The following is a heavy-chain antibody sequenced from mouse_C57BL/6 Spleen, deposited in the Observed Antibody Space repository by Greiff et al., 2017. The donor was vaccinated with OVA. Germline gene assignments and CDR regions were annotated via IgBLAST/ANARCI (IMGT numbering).Heavy chain of an antibody. Sequence: QVQLQQSGAELVMPGASVKLSCKASGYTFTSYWMHWVKQRPGQGLEWIGEIDPSDSYTNYNQKFKGKSTLTVDKSSSTAYMQLSSLTSEDSAVYYCARRRGVYYFDYWGQGTTLTVSS. CDR2: IDPSDSYT. J-gene: IGHJ2*01. V-gene: IGHV1-69*01. CDR1: GYTFTSYW. CDR3: ARRRGVYYFDY.